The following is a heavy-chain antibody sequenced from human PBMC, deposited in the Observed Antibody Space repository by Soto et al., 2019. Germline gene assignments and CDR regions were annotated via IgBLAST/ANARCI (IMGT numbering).Heavy chain of an antibody. Sequence: QVQLVQSGAEVKEPGASVRVSCKASGYTFINYDISWVRQATGQGLEWMGWMNPGSGKTGYANKFQGQGPLTQDASTSTAHLELSSLTSEDTAVYYCARMASFGTLNWFDPWGQGTLVTVSS. CDR3: ARMASFGTLNWFDP. J-gene: IGHJ5*02. V-gene: IGHV1-8*02. D-gene: IGHD3-16*01. CDR1: GYTFINYD. CDR2: MNPGSGKT.